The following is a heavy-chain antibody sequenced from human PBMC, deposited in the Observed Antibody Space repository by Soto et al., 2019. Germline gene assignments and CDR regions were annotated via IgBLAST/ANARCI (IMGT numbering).Heavy chain of an antibody. D-gene: IGHD4-4*01. V-gene: IGHV1-69*13. CDR3: ASATVPTLPFDY. J-gene: IGHJ4*02. Sequence: SVKVSCKASGGTFSSYAISWVRQAPGQGLEWMGGIIPIFGTANYAQKFQGGVTITADESTSTAYMELSSLRSEDTAVYYCASATVPTLPFDYWGQGTLVTVSS. CDR2: IIPIFGTA. CDR1: GGTFSSYA.